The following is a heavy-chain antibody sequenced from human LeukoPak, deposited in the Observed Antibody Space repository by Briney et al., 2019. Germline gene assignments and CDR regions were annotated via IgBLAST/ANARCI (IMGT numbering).Heavy chain of an antibody. J-gene: IGHJ2*01. D-gene: IGHD4-23*01. CDR3: ARDLHGGNSFTSDWYFDL. Sequence: SGTLSLTCAVSGGSISISSSNWWSWVRQPPGKGLEWIGEIFHSGSTNYNPSLKSRVTISVDKSKNQFSPKLSSLTAADTAVYYCARDLHGGNSFTSDWYFDLWGRGTLVTVSS. V-gene: IGHV4-4*02. CDR2: IFHSGST. CDR1: GGSISISSSNW.